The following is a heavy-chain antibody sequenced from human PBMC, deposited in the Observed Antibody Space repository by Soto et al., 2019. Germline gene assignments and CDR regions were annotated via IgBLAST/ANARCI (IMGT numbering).Heavy chain of an antibody. D-gene: IGHD2-21*02. CDR3: ARGGGMVVVTAPHDH. J-gene: IGHJ4*02. V-gene: IGHV1-46*03. CDR2: INPSGGNT. CDR1: GYTFTSYY. Sequence: QVQLVQSGAEVKKPGASVKVSCKASGYTFTSYYMNWVRQAPGQGLEWLGIINPSGGNTTYAQRCLGRVTETSDTSTSTVNMGLGSWASEDTAVYYCARGGGMVVVTAPHDHWGQGTLVTVSS.